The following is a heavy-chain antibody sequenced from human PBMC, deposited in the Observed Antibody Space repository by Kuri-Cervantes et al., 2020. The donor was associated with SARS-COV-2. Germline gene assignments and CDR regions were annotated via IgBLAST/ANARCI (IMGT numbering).Heavy chain of an antibody. CDR1: GGSISSGDYY. V-gene: IGHV4-30-4*08. Sequence: SETLSLTCTVSGGSISSGDYYWSWIRQPPGKGLEWIGYIYFSGSTYYNPPLKSRVTISVDTSKNQFSLKLSSVTAADTAVYYCAGFLKGIVGGKKYYFDPWGQGTLVTVSS. D-gene: IGHD2/OR15-2a*01. CDR2: IYFSGST. J-gene: IGHJ5*02. CDR3: AGFLKGIVGGKKYYFDP.